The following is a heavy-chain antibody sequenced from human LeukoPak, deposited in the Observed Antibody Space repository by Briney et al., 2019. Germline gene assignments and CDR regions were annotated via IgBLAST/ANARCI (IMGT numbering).Heavy chain of an antibody. J-gene: IGHJ6*02. CDR1: EFTFSDYY. CDR2: ISDSAINT. D-gene: IGHD3-10*01. CDR3: AAYYGSGSVNYYRGMDI. V-gene: IGHV3-11*01. Sequence: PGGSLRLSCEASEFTFSDYYMSWIRQAPGKGLEWNSYISDSAINTHYADSVKGRFTISRDNAKKLLVLEMKSLRSEDTAVYYCAAYYGSGSVNYYRGMDIWGQGTTVTVSS.